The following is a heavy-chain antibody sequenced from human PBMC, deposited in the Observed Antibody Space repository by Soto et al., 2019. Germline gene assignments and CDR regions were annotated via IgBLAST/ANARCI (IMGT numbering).Heavy chain of an antibody. J-gene: IGHJ4*02. Sequence: SETLSVTCTFSVGSISINYWTWIRQPPGKGLEWIGYVYNSGSTNYNPSLKSRVTISEDTSKSQFSLKVNSMAAADTAVYYCARYRREAVAGYTLDNWGQGILVTVSS. CDR2: VYNSGST. CDR3: ARYRREAVAGYTLDN. D-gene: IGHD6-13*01. CDR1: VGSISINY. V-gene: IGHV4-59*01.